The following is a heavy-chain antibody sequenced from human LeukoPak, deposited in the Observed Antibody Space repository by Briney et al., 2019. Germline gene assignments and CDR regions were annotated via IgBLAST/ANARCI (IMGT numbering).Heavy chain of an antibody. CDR1: GYTFTNYG. CDR2: ISAYNGNT. CDR3: ARARKAAAGGGPLDY. V-gene: IGHV1-18*01. Sequence: ASVKVSCKASGYTFTNYGISWVRQAPGQGLEWMGWISAYNGNTNYAQKLQGRVTMTTDTSTSTAYMELRSLRSDDTAVYYCARARKAAAGGGPLDYWGQGTLVTVSS. D-gene: IGHD6-13*01. J-gene: IGHJ4*02.